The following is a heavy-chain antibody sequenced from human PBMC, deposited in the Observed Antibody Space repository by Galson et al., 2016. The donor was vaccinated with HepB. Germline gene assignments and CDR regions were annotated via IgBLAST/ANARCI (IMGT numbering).Heavy chain of an antibody. CDR1: GYIFSSY. CDR3: ARDEGYCSGGSCYKSAFDI. V-gene: IGHV1-46*01. J-gene: IGHJ3*02. CDR2: INPSGGST. D-gene: IGHD2-15*01. Sequence: SVKVSCKASGYIFSSYMHWVRQAPGQGLEWMGIINPSGGSTSYAPKFQDRVTMTRDTSTSTVYMELISLRSEDTAVYSCARDEGYCSGGSCYKSAFDIWGQGTMVTVSS.